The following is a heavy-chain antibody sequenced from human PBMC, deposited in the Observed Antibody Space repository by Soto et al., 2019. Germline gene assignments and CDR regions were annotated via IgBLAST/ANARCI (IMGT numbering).Heavy chain of an antibody. CDR2: ISTISNYI. CDR3: ARFHPESLLAEYYFDF. J-gene: IGHJ4*02. V-gene: IGHV3-21*01. D-gene: IGHD3-3*02. Sequence: HLVESGGGLAQPGGSLRLSCVASGFTFSSYDMHWVRQVTGKGLEWVSSISTISNYIYYADSVKGRFTISRDNAKNSLYLQMNSLRAEDTAVYYCARFHPESLLAEYYFDFWGQGTLVTVSS. CDR1: GFTFSSYD.